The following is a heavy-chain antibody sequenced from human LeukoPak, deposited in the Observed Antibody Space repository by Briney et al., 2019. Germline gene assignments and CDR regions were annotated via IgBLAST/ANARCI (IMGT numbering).Heavy chain of an antibody. CDR2: IYSGDRT. D-gene: IGHD6-13*01. Sequence: GGSLRLSCEVSGLSVRGSYMSWVRQAPGKGLEWVSVIYSGDRTYYADSVKGRFTISRDTSKNTSYLQMNNLRADDTAMYYCTRDLTGTTWSENDYWGQGTLVTISS. V-gene: IGHV3-53*01. J-gene: IGHJ4*02. CDR1: GLSVRGSY. CDR3: TRDLTGTTWSENDY.